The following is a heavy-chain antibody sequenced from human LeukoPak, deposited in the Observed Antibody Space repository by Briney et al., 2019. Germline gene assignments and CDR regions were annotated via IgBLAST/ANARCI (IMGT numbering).Heavy chain of an antibody. V-gene: IGHV4-34*01. D-gene: IGHD2-2*01. Sequence: SETLSLTCAVYGGSFSGYYWSWIRQPPGKGLEWIGEINHSGSTNYNPSLKSRVTISVDRSKNQFSLKLSSVTAADTAVYYCARGGIYCSSTSCYSVYFDYWGQGTLVTVSS. CDR3: ARGGIYCSSTSCYSVYFDY. CDR1: GGSFSGYY. J-gene: IGHJ4*02. CDR2: INHSGST.